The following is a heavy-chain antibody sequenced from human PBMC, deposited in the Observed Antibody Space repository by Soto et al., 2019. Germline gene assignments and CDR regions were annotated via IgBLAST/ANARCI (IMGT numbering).Heavy chain of an antibody. CDR2: IIPIFGTA. V-gene: IGHV1-69*13. Sequence: ASVKVSCKASGGTFSSYAISWVRQAPGQGLEWMGGIIPIFGTANYAQKFQGRVTITADESTSTAYMELSSLRSEDTAVYYCARDAGLLGFNWFDPWGQGTLVTVSS. CDR3: ARDAGLLGFNWFDP. D-gene: IGHD7-27*01. CDR1: GGTFSSYA. J-gene: IGHJ5*02.